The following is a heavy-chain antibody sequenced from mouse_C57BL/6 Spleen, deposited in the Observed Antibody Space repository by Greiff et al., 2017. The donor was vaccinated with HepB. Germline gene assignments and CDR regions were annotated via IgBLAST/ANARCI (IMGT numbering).Heavy chain of an antibody. Sequence: QVQLQQSGAELAKPGASVKLSCKASGYTFTSYWMHWVKQRPGQGLEWIGYINPSSGYTKYNQKFKDKATVTADKSSNTAYMQLSSLTYEDSAVYYCARGGYDGYYVCWYAYWGKGTLVTVYA. CDR3: ARGGYDGYYVCWYAY. J-gene: IGHJ3*01. CDR1: GYTFTSYW. D-gene: IGHD2-3*01. V-gene: IGHV1-7*01. CDR2: INPSSGYT.